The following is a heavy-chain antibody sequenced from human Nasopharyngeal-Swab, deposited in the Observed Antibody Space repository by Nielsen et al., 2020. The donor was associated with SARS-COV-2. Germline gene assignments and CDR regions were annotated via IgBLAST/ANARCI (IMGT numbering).Heavy chain of an antibody. V-gene: IGHV3-15*01. J-gene: IGHJ3*02. Sequence: GESLKISCAASGFTFSNAWMSWVRQAPGKGLEWVGRIKSKTDGGTTDYAAPVKGRFTISRDDSKNTLYLQMNSLKTEDTAVYHCTTRGVVYCGGDCYSPGAFDIWGQGTMVTVSS. CDR3: TTRGVVYCGGDCYSPGAFDI. CDR2: IKSKTDGGTT. CDR1: GFTFSNAW. D-gene: IGHD2-21*02.